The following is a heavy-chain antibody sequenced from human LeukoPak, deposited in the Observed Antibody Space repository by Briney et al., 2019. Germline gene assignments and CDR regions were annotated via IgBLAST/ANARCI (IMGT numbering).Heavy chain of an antibody. V-gene: IGHV3-21*01. CDR2: ISNSSSYI. D-gene: IGHD7-27*01. Sequence: GGSLRLSCAASGFTFSSYSMNWVRQAPEKGLEWVSSISNSSSYIYYADSVKGRFTISRDNAKNSLYLQMNSLRAEDTAVYYCARDAAGDPPGIDYWGQGTLVTVSS. CDR1: GFTFSSYS. J-gene: IGHJ4*02. CDR3: ARDAAGDPPGIDY.